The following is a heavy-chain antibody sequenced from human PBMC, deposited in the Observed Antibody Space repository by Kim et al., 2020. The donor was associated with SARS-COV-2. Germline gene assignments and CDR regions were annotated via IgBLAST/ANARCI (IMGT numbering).Heavy chain of an antibody. CDR1: GGSISSYY. CDR3: AREETVDTAMEREVFFDY. D-gene: IGHD5-18*01. CDR2: IYTSGST. J-gene: IGHJ4*02. V-gene: IGHV4-4*07. Sequence: SETLSLTCTVSGGSISSYYWSWIRQPAGKGLEWIGRIYTSGSTNYNPSLKSRVTMSVDTSKNQFSLKLSSVTAADTAVYYCAREETVDTAMEREVFFDYWGQGTLVTVSS.